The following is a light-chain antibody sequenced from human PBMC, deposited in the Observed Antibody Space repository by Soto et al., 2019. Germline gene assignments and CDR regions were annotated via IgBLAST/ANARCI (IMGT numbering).Light chain of an antibody. V-gene: IGLV1-44*01. J-gene: IGLJ2*01. Sequence: QSVLTQPPSASGTPGQTIGISCSGGSSNIGSHTVNWYQQLPGTAPRLLIYSNTQRPSGVPDRFSGSKSGTSASLAISGLQSEYDGDYFCAAWDDSLNGVVFGGGTKLTVL. CDR2: SNT. CDR3: AAWDDSLNGVV. CDR1: SSNIGSHT.